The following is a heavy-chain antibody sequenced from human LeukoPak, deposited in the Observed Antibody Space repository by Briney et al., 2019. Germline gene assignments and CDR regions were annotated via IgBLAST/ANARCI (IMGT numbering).Heavy chain of an antibody. V-gene: IGHV3-13*01. CDR2: IGTAGDT. D-gene: IGHD6-19*01. J-gene: IGHJ4*02. CDR1: GFTFSSYD. CDR3: ARAVAGGPFDY. Sequence: GGPLRLSCAASGFTFSSYDMHWVRQATGKGLEWVSAIGTAGDTYYPGSVKGRFTISRENAKNSLYLQMNSLRAGDTAVYYCARAVAGGPFDYWGQGTLVTVSS.